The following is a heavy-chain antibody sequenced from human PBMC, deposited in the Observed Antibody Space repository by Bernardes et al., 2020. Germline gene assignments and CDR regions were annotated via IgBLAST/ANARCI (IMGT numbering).Heavy chain of an antibody. CDR2: ISGSGDST. CDR3: AIRVVFQLQD. J-gene: IGHJ1*01. CDR1: GFAVRAYA. V-gene: IGHV3-23*01. Sequence: GGSRRLSGAASGFAVRAYAMTYVREAPGKGLEWVSTIISGSGDSTFYTDSVKGRVTISRDNSKNTLSLQMNSLQTEDTAVYFCAIRVVFQLQDWGQGTLVTVYS. D-gene: IGHD2-2*01.